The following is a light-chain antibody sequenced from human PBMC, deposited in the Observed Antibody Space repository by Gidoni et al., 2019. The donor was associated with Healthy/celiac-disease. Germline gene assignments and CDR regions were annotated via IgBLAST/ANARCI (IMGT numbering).Light chain of an antibody. V-gene: IGKV3D-15*03. CDR1: QSVSSN. CDR3: QQYNNWPMCS. J-gene: IGKJ2*04. CDR2: GAS. Sequence: GESATLSCRASQSVSSNLAWYQQKPGQAPRLLIYGASIRATGIPARFSGSGSGTEFTLTISILQSEDFAVYYCQQYNNWPMCSFGQGTKLEIK.